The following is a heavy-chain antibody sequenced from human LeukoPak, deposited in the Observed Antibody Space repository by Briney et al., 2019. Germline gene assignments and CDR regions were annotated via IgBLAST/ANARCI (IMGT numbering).Heavy chain of an antibody. J-gene: IGHJ6*02. D-gene: IGHD6-13*01. CDR3: ARDWGIAAAGTGYYYGMDV. CDR1: GFTFSSYA. Sequence: GGSLRLSCAASGFTFSSYAMHWVRQAPGKGLEWVAVISYDGSNKYYADSVKGRFTISRDNSKNTLYLQMNSLRAEDTAVYYCARDWGIAAAGTGYYYGMDVWGQGTTVTVSS. V-gene: IGHV3-30-3*01. CDR2: ISYDGSNK.